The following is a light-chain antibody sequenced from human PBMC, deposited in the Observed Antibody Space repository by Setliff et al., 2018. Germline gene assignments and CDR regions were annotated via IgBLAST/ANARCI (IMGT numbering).Light chain of an antibody. V-gene: IGLV2-14*03. CDR1: STDVGRYIF. CDR3: SSYAVSNNGFV. Sequence: QSVLTQPASVSGSPGQSITISCTGSSTDVGRYIFVSWYQQHPGKAPRLMIFDVSNRPSGVSNRFSGSKSGSTASLTISGLQPEDEADYYCSSYAVSNNGFVFGTGTKVTVL. J-gene: IGLJ1*01. CDR2: DVS.